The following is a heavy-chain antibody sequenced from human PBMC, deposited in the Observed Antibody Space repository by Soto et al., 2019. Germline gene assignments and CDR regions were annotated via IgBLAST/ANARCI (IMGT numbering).Heavy chain of an antibody. CDR3: TRGGDAYKNGH. J-gene: IGHJ4*02. V-gene: IGHV4-61*01. D-gene: IGHD2-21*01. CDR2: IHYSGST. Sequence: QVQLQESGPGLVKPSETLSLTCTVPGGSVSIGTYYWSWIRQPPGKGLEWIGFIHYSGSTKYNPSLNSRVTMSVDTSKNQFSLKLTSVNAADTAGYYCTRGGDAYKNGHWGKGTLVTVSS. CDR1: GGSVSIGTYY.